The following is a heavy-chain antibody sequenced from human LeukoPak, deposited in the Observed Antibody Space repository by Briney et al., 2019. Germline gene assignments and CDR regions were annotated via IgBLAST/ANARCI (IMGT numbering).Heavy chain of an antibody. D-gene: IGHD2-2*01. CDR3: ARETHVDAPNAFDI. J-gene: IGHJ3*02. V-gene: IGHV4-31*03. CDR2: IYYSGST. Sequence: PSQTLSLTCTVSGGSISSGGYYWSWIRQHPGKGLEWIGYIYYSGSTYYNPSLKSRVTISVDTSKNQFSLKLSSVTAADTAVYYCARETHVDAPNAFDIWGQGTMVTVSS. CDR1: GGSISSGGYY.